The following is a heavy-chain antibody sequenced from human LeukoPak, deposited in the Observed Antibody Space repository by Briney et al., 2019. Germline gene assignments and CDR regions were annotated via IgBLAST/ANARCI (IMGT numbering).Heavy chain of an antibody. CDR2: INAGNGNT. Sequence: ASVKVSCKASGYTFIGYYMYWVRPAPGQRLEWMGWINAGNGNTKYSQEFQGRVTITRDTSASTAYMELSSLRSEDMAVYYCARETSGYSGYDSFDYWGQGTLVTVSS. CDR1: GYTFIGYY. V-gene: IGHV1-3*03. CDR3: ARETSGYSGYDSFDY. J-gene: IGHJ4*02. D-gene: IGHD5-12*01.